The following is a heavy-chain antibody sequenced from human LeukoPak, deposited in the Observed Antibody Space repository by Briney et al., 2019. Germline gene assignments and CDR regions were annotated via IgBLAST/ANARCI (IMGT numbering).Heavy chain of an antibody. CDR2: IKQDGSEK. CDR1: GFTFSSYW. CDR3: ARVLIVVVPAAIVPHGYMVV. V-gene: IGHV3-7*01. Sequence: GGSLRLSCSASGFTFSSYWMSWVRQAPGKGLEWVANIKQDGSEKYYVDSVKGRFTISRDNAKNSLYLQMNSLRAEDTAVYYCARVLIVVVPAAIVPHGYMVVWGKGTTVTVSS. J-gene: IGHJ6*03. D-gene: IGHD2-2*02.